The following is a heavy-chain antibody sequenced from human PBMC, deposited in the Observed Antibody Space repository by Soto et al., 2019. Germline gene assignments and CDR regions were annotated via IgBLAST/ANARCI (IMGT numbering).Heavy chain of an antibody. CDR2: IYNSGRT. J-gene: IGHJ6*02. V-gene: IGHV4-59*02. D-gene: IGHD6-19*01. CDR3: ARVHSGWSSGHGLDV. Sequence: SETLSLTCTVSGASVSSYFWSWVRQPPGKGLEWIGYIYNSGRTNYNPSLKSRVTISLDTSDNDFSLRLTSLTAADTAVYYCARVHSGWSSGHGLDVWGQGTRVTVSS. CDR1: GASVSSYF.